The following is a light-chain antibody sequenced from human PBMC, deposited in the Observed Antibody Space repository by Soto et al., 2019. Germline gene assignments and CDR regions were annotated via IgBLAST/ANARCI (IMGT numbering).Light chain of an antibody. CDR1: ASNLGGNP. Sequence: QSVLTQPPSVSGTPGQKVSISCSGSASNLGGNPVNWYQHLPGAAPKLLIYRNNQRPSGVPDRFSGSKSGTSASLAISGLRTEDEADYHCVVWDDSLRGWVFGGGTKVTVL. CDR2: RNN. J-gene: IGLJ3*02. V-gene: IGLV1-47*01. CDR3: VVWDDSLRGWV.